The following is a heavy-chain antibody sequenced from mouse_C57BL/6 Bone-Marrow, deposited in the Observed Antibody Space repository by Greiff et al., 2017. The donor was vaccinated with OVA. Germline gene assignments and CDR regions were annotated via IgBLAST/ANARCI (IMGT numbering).Heavy chain of an antibody. D-gene: IGHD1-1*01. CDR3: ARETTVVADFDY. V-gene: IGHV1-61*01. J-gene: IGHJ2*01. CDR1: GYTFTSYW. Sequence: QVQLQQPGAELVRPGSSVKLSCKASGYTFTSYWMDWVKQRPGQGLEWIGNIYPSDSETHYNQKFKDKATLTVDKSSSTAYMQLSSLTSEDSAVYYCARETTVVADFDYWGKGTTLTVSS. CDR2: IYPSDSET.